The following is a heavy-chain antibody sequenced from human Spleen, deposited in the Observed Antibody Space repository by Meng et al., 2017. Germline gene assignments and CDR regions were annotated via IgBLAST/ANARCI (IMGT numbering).Heavy chain of an antibody. CDR1: GFSIRSAYY. V-gene: IGHV3-7*01. CDR3: ARHGPPFPTTVVTAIDY. J-gene: IGHJ4*02. D-gene: IGHD4-23*01. CDR2: IKQDGSEK. Sequence: ETLSLTCSVSGFSIRSAYYWGWIRQPPGKGLEWVANIKQDGSEKYYVDSVKGRFTISRDNAKNSLYLQMNSLRAEDTAVYYCARHGPPFPTTVVTAIDYWGQGTLVTGSS.